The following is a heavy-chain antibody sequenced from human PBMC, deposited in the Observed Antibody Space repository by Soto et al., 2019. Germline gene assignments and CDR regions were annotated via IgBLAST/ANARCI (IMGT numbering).Heavy chain of an antibody. CDR3: ARQPRELDADAFDI. J-gene: IGHJ3*02. Sequence: SETLSLTCTVSGGSISSSSYYWGWIRHPPGKGLEWIGSIYYSGSTYYNPSLKSRVTISVDTSKNRFSLKLSSVTAADTAVYYCARQPRELDADAFDIWGQGTMVTVSS. CDR1: GGSISSSSYY. CDR2: IYYSGST. V-gene: IGHV4-39*01. D-gene: IGHD1-1*01.